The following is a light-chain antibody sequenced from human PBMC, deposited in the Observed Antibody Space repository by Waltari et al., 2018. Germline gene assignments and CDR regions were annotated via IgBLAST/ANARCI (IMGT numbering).Light chain of an antibody. Sequence: EIVLTKSPGTLSLSPGERATLSCRASQSVDKYLAWYQQKPGQAPRLLIYHTSTRATGIPDRCSGSGFGTDFSLTISRLEPEDFAVYYCQKYNSLPATFGQGTKVEVK. J-gene: IGKJ1*01. CDR3: QKYNSLPAT. V-gene: IGKV3-20*01. CDR1: QSVDKY. CDR2: HTS.